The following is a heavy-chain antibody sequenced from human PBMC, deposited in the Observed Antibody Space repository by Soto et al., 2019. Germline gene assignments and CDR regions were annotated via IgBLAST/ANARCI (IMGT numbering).Heavy chain of an antibody. CDR3: ARDSYDILTGQKRYFDF. CDR1: GFSFEDYT. J-gene: IGHJ4*02. V-gene: IGHV3-43*01. CDR2: ISWDGGIT. D-gene: IGHD3-9*01. Sequence: GGSLRLSCAASGFSFEDYTMHWVRQGPGKGPEWISLISWDGGITDYSDSVKGRSISSRDNSKNSLFLEMNSLTSEDAAMYFCARDSYDILTGQKRYFDFWGQGTLVTVS.